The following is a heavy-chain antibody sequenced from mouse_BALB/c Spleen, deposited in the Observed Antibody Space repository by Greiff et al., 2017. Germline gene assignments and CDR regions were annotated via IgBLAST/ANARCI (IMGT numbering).Heavy chain of an antibody. J-gene: IGHJ1*01. Sequence: VKLVESGAELVKPGASVKLSCKASGYTFTSYDINWVRQRPEQGLEWIGWIFPGDGSTKYNEKFKGKATLTTDKSSSTAYMQLSRLTSEDSAVYFCASFITTAPWYFDVWGAGTTVTVSS. CDR1: GYTFTSYD. CDR3: ASFITTAPWYFDV. D-gene: IGHD1-2*01. V-gene: IGHV1-85*01. CDR2: IFPGDGST.